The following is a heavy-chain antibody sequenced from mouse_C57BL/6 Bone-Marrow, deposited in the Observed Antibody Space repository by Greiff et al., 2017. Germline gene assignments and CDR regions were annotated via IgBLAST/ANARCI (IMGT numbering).Heavy chain of an antibody. Sequence: VQLQQSGAELVRPGASVKLSCTASGFNIKDDYMHWVKQRPEQGLEWIGWFDPENGDTEYASKFQGKATITAETSSNTAYLQLSSLTSEDTAVYYCTYYYGSSYYYAMDYWGQGTSVTVSS. V-gene: IGHV14-4*01. CDR1: GFNIKDDY. J-gene: IGHJ4*01. D-gene: IGHD1-1*01. CDR2: FDPENGDT. CDR3: TYYYGSSYYYAMDY.